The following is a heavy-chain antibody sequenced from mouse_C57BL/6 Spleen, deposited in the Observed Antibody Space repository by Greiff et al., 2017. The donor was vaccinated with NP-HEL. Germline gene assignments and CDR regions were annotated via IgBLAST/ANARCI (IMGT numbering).Heavy chain of an antibody. CDR3: SRRFIRAMDY. CDR2: ISYDGSN. Sequence: VQLQQSGPGLVKPSQSLSLTCSATGYSITSGYYWNLNRQFPGNKQEWMGYISYDGSNNYNPSLKNRISITRDTSKNQFFLKLNAVTTEDTATCYCSRRFIRAMDYWGQGTSVTVSS. D-gene: IGHD1-1*01. CDR1: GYSITSGYY. J-gene: IGHJ4*01. V-gene: IGHV3-6*01.